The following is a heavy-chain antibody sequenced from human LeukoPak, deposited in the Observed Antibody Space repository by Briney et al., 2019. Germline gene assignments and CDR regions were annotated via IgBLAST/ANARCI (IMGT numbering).Heavy chain of an antibody. CDR1: GGSISSYY. Sequence: PSETLSLTCTVSGGSISSYYWSWIRQPPGKGLEWIGYIYYSGNTNYNPSLKSRVTIPVDASKDQFSLKLSSVTAADTAVYYCARRVTYYYDSSGYYPYFDIWGQGTMVTVSS. CDR3: ARRVTYYYDSSGYYPYFDI. D-gene: IGHD3-22*01. V-gene: IGHV4-59*08. CDR2: IYYSGNT. J-gene: IGHJ3*02.